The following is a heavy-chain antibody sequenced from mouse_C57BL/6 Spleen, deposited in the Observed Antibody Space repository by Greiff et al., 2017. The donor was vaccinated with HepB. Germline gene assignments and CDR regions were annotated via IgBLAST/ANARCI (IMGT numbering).Heavy chain of an antibody. V-gene: IGHV1-82*01. J-gene: IGHJ1*03. CDR3: ARGDYYGSSRWYFDV. CDR2: IYPGDGDT. D-gene: IGHD1-1*01. CDR1: GYAFSSSW. Sequence: VQLQQSGPELVKPGASVKISCKASGYAFSSSWMNWVKQRPGKGLEWIGRIYPGDGDTNYNGKFKGKATLTADKSSSTAYMQLSSLTSEDSAVYFCARGDYYGSSRWYFDVWGTGTTVTVSS.